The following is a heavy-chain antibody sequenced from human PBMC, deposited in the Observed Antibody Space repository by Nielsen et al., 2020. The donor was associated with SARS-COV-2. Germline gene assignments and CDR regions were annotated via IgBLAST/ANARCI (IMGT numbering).Heavy chain of an antibody. CDR2: ISYDGSNK. CDR3: AKDHNGSKQWPPYYYGMDV. Sequence: LSLTCAASGFTFSSYGMHWVRQAPGKGLEWVAVISYDGSNKYYADSVKGRFTISRDNSKNTLYLQMNSLRAEDTAVYYCAKDHNGSKQWPPYYYGMDVWGQGTTVTVSS. D-gene: IGHD6-19*01. J-gene: IGHJ6*02. V-gene: IGHV3-30*18. CDR1: GFTFSSYG.